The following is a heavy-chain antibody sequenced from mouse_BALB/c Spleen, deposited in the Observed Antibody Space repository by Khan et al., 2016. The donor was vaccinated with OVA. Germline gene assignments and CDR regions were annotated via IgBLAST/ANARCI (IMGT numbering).Heavy chain of an antibody. V-gene: IGHV3-2*02. Sequence: VQLKQSGPGLVKPSQSLSLTCTVTGYSITSDYAWNWIRQFPGNKLEWMGYISSSGSTNYNPALKSRISITRDTSKNQFFLQLNSVTTEDTATYYCARDGSHYNYARDYWGQGTSVTVSS. J-gene: IGHJ4*01. CDR3: ARDGSHYNYARDY. CDR2: ISSSGST. CDR1: GYSITSDYA. D-gene: IGHD2-3*01.